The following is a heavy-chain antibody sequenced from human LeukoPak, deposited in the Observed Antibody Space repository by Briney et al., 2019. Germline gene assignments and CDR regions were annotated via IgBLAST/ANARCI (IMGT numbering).Heavy chain of an antibody. V-gene: IGHV3-21*01. D-gene: IGHD6-13*01. J-gene: IGHJ1*01. CDR3: ARDWPTIAAAGTVPEYFQH. Sequence: GGSLRLSCAASGFTFSSYSMNWVRQAPGKGLEWVSSISSSSSYIYYADSVKGRFTISRDNAKNSLYLQMNSLRAEDTAVYYCARDWPTIAAAGTVPEYFQHWGQGTLVTVSP. CDR2: ISSSSSYI. CDR1: GFTFSSYS.